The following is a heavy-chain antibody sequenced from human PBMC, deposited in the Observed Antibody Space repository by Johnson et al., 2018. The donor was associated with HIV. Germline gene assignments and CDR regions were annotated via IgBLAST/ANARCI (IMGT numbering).Heavy chain of an antibody. CDR1: GFTFDDYG. Sequence: VTLVESGGGVVRPGGSLRLSCAASGFTFDDYGMSWVRQAPGKGLEWVSGINLNGGSTGYVGSVKGRFTISRDNAKNSLYLQMNSLRGEDTAVYFCARDPSLDAFDIWGQGTMVTVAS. J-gene: IGHJ3*02. V-gene: IGHV3-20*04. CDR3: ARDPSLDAFDI. CDR2: INLNGGST.